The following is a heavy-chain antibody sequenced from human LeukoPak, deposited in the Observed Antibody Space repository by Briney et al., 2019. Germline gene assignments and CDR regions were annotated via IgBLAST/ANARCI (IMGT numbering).Heavy chain of an antibody. V-gene: IGHV1-2*02. D-gene: IGHD4-23*01. CDR1: EYTFTGYY. Sequence: ASVKVSCKASEYTFTGYYMHWVRQAPGQGVEWMGWINANSGGRDYAQKFQDRVTMTRDTSISTDYMELSRLTSDDTAVYYCARGGHGGDSFYLWGRGTLVTVSS. CDR2: INANSGGR. J-gene: IGHJ4*02. CDR3: ARGGHGGDSFYL.